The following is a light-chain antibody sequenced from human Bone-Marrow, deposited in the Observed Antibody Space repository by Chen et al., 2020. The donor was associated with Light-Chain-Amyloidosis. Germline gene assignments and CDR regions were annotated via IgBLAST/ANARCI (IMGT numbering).Light chain of an antibody. CDR3: LVWDRRSDRPV. CDR2: DDS. V-gene: IGLV3-21*02. Sequence: SYVLTQPSSVSVAPGQTATIACGGNNIGSTSVHWYQQTPGQAPLLVVYDDSDRPSGIPERLSGSNSGYTATLTISRVESGEEADYYCLVWDRRSDRPVFGGGTKLTVL. CDR1: NIGSTS. J-gene: IGLJ3*02.